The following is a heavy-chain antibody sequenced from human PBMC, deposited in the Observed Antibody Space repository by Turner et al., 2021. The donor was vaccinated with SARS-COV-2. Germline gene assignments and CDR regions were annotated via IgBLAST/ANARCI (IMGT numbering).Heavy chain of an antibody. V-gene: IGHV4-59*08. CDR2: FYKIGSI. CDR3: ARHQGSTSGYDHGMNV. Sequence: QVQLPDSGPGLVRPSETLSLTCPVSGGSISSKSWSWVRQSPGRGLEWIGYFYKIGSIDYNPTHRSRVTISVDTSKNQLSLNLISMTAADTAVYYCARHQGSTSGYDHGMNVWGQGTAVIVSS. J-gene: IGHJ6*02. D-gene: IGHD1-1*01. CDR1: GGSISSKS.